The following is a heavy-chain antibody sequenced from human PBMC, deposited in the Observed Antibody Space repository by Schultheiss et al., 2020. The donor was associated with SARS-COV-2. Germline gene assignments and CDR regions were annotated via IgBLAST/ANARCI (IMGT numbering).Heavy chain of an antibody. D-gene: IGHD3-22*01. Sequence: GESLKISCAASGFTFSSYGMHWVRQAPGKGLECVAVIWYDGSNKYYADSVKGRFTISRDNSKNTLYLQMNSLRAEDTAVYYCARGCHYYDSSGYIAPPEYFQHWGQGTLVTVSS. CDR1: GFTFSSYG. V-gene: IGHV3-33*01. CDR2: IWYDGSNK. J-gene: IGHJ1*01. CDR3: ARGCHYYDSSGYIAPPEYFQH.